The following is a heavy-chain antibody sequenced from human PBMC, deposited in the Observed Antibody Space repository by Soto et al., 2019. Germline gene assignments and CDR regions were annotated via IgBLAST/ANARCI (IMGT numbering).Heavy chain of an antibody. D-gene: IGHD5-12*01. Sequence: QVQLQESGPGLVKPSETLSLTCTVSGGSLSTYYWSWIRQPPGKGLEWIGYIYYSGITNYNPSLKSRLTISVDTSNNQFSLKLSSVTAADTAVYYCATHARGYERYYFDYWGQGTLVTVSS. J-gene: IGHJ4*02. CDR2: IYYSGIT. V-gene: IGHV4-59*01. CDR3: ATHARGYERYYFDY. CDR1: GGSLSTYY.